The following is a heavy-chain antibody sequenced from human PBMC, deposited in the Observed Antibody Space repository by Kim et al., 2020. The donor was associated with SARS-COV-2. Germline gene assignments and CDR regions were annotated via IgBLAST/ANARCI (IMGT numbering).Heavy chain of an antibody. D-gene: IGHD6-19*01. Sequence: SVKVSCKASGGTFSSYAISWVRQAPGQGLEWMGRSIPILGIANYAQKFQGRVTITADKSTSTAYMELSSLRSEDTAVDYCAIEVVDSSGWYYFDYWGQG. CDR3: AIEVVDSSGWYYFDY. V-gene: IGHV1-69*04. J-gene: IGHJ4*02. CDR1: GGTFSSYA. CDR2: SIPILGIA.